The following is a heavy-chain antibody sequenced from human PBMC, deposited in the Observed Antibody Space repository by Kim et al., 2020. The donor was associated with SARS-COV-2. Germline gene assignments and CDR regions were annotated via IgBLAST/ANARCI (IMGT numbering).Heavy chain of an antibody. V-gene: IGHV1-3*04. J-gene: IGHJ4*02. CDR3: ARGGPFFGSGRPFDF. CDR1: GYTFSNNG. Sequence: ASVKVSCKASGYTFSNNGMDWVRQAPGQRREWMGWINIADGNTEYSEKFYGRLTITRDTSASASYLELSSLTSEESAVYYCARGGPFFGSGRPFDFWGQG. CDR2: INIADGNT. D-gene: IGHD3-10*01.